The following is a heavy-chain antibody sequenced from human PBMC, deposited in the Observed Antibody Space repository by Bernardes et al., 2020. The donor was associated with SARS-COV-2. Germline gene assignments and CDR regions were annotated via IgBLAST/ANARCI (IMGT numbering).Heavy chain of an antibody. CDR1: GGSISSSSYY. CDR3: ARLGLEYYYGSGSYYNGDY. CDR2: IYYSGST. D-gene: IGHD3-10*01. V-gene: IGHV4-39*01. Sequence: SETLSLTCTVSGGSISSSSYYWGWIRQPPGKGLEWIGSIYYSGSTYYNPSLKSRVTISVDTSKNQFSLKLSSVTAADTAVYYCARLGLEYYYGSGSYYNGDYWGQGTLVTVSS. J-gene: IGHJ4*02.